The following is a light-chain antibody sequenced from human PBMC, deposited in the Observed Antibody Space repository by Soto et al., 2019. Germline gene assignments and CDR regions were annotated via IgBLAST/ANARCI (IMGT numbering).Light chain of an antibody. CDR3: QQYGSSPPFT. CDR2: GAS. V-gene: IGKV3-20*01. J-gene: IGKJ3*01. CDR1: QSVSSSY. Sequence: EIVLTQSPGTLSLSPGERATLSCRASQSVSSSYLAWYQQKPGQAPRLPIYGASSRATGIPDRFSGSGSGTDFTLTINRLEPEDFAVYYCQQYGSSPPFTFGPGTKVDIK.